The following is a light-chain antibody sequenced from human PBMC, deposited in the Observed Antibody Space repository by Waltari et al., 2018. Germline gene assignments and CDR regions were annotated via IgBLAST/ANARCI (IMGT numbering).Light chain of an antibody. V-gene: IGLV2-23*01. J-gene: IGLJ3*02. Sequence: QSALTQPASVSGSPGQSITISCTGTSSDVGNYNHVSWYQQYPGKAPNVMIYDDNRRPSGVSDRFSGSQSGTTASLTISGVQAEDEADYYCCSYAGNYTWVFGGGTKLTVL. CDR2: DDN. CDR3: CSYAGNYTWV. CDR1: SSDVGNYNH.